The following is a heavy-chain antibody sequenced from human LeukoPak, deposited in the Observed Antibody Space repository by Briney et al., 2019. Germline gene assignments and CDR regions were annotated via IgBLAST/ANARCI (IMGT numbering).Heavy chain of an antibody. Sequence: PSETLSLTCAVYGGSFSGYYWSWIRQPPGKGLEWIGEINHSGSTNYNPSLKSRVTISVGTSKNQFSLKLSSVTAADTAVYYCARETLELYYFDYWGQGTLVTVSS. V-gene: IGHV4-34*01. CDR1: GGSFSGYY. J-gene: IGHJ4*02. CDR3: ARETLELYYFDY. D-gene: IGHD1-26*01. CDR2: INHSGST.